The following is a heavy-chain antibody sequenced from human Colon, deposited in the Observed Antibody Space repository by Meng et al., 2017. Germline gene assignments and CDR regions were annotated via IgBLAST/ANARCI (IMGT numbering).Heavy chain of an antibody. CDR2: VSYDGSKQ. Sequence: GESLKISCAASGFTFSTYAMHWVRQTPGKGLEWVAIVSYDGSKQYYAASVKGRFTISRDNSKNTLDLQMNSLTAEDTAVYYCARDAAERQWLPWYFDLWGCGSLVTVSS. D-gene: IGHD3-22*01. J-gene: IGHJ2*01. V-gene: IGHV3-30*01. CDR1: GFTFSTYA. CDR3: ARDAAERQWLPWYFDL.